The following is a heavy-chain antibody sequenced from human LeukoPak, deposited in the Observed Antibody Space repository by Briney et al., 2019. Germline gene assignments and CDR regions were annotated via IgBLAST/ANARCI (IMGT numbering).Heavy chain of an antibody. Sequence: GGSLRLSCGAFGFDFSEHWMDWVRQAPGKGLEWVGRIRNKARSYSTEYAASVRGRFIISRGDSKNLLYLQMNSLKTEDTAVYYCTSVSAGLVEYWGQGTLVIVSS. CDR1: GFDFSEHW. V-gene: IGHV3-72*01. CDR2: IRNKARSYST. CDR3: TSVSAGLVEY. J-gene: IGHJ4*02.